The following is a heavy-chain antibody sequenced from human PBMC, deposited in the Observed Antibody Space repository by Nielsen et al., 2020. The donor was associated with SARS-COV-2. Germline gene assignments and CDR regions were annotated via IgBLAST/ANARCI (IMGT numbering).Heavy chain of an antibody. J-gene: IGHJ4*02. Sequence: SETLSLTCTVSGGSISSGGYYWSWIRQHPGKGLEWIGEINHSGSTNYNPSLKSRVTISVDTSKNQFSLKLSSVTAADTAVYYCARGPRKIYCSSTSCLGKYYFDYWGQGTLVTVSS. CDR1: GGSISSGGYY. CDR2: INHSGST. V-gene: IGHV4-39*07. D-gene: IGHD2-2*01. CDR3: ARGPRKIYCSSTSCLGKYYFDY.